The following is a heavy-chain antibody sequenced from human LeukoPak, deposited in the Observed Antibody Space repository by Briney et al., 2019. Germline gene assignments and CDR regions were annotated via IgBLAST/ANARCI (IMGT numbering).Heavy chain of an antibody. Sequence: PSETLSLTCTVSGGSISSSSYYWGWIRQPPGKGLEWIGYMYYSGSTNYNPSLKSRVTISVDMSKNQVSLKLSSVTAADTAVYYCARDRVGQQLVGRKYYYYMDVWGKGTTVTISS. V-gene: IGHV4-61*05. CDR3: ARDRVGQQLVGRKYYYYMDV. CDR1: GGSISSSSYY. CDR2: MYYSGST. J-gene: IGHJ6*03. D-gene: IGHD6-13*01.